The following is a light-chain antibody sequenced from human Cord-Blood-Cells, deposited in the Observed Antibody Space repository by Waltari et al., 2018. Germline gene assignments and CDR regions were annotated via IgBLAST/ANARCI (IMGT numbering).Light chain of an antibody. CDR3: QQRSNWPIT. CDR1: QSVSSY. J-gene: IGKJ5*01. CDR2: DAS. Sequence: EIVLTQSPATLSLSPGERATLPCRASQSVSSYLAWYQQKPGQAPRLLIYDASNRATGIPARFSGSGSGTYFTLTISSLEPEDFAVYYCQQRSNWPITFGQGTRLEIK. V-gene: IGKV3-11*01.